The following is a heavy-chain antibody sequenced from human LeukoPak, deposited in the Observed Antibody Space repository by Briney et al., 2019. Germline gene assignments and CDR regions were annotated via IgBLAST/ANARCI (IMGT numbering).Heavy chain of an antibody. V-gene: IGHV3-21*01. Sequence: PGGSLRLSCAASGFTFSSYSMNWVRQAPGKGLEWVSSISSSSSYIYYADSVKGRFTISRDNAKNSLYLQMNSLRAEDTAVYYCAKDSIRQQLYYFDSWGQGTLVTVSS. J-gene: IGHJ4*02. CDR3: AKDSIRQQLYYFDS. D-gene: IGHD6-13*01. CDR1: GFTFSSYS. CDR2: ISSSSSYI.